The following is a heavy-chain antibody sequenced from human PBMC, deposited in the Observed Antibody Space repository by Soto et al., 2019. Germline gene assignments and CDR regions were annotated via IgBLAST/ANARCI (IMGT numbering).Heavy chain of an antibody. V-gene: IGHV3-74*02. CDR3: ARGDCVGGTCYSLARSFYYYMDV. J-gene: IGHJ6*03. Sequence: EVQLVESGGGLVQPGGSLRLSCAASGFTFSNYWMYWVRQAPGKGLERVSRINSDGSVSSYADSVKGRLTISRDNVKTTLYLQMDSLRAEDTAVYYCARGDCVGGTCYSLARSFYYYMDVWGKGTTVTVFS. D-gene: IGHD2-15*01. CDR1: GFTFSNYW. CDR2: INSDGSVS.